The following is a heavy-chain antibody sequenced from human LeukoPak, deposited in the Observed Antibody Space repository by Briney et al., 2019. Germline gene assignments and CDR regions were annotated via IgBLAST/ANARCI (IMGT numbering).Heavy chain of an antibody. Sequence: PGGSLRLSCAASGFTFSSYAMSWVRQAPGKGLEWVSAISGSGGSTYYADSVKGRFTISRDNSKNTLYLQMNSLRAEDTAVYYCASQGDYYDSSGYYYYWGQGTLVTVSS. J-gene: IGHJ4*02. CDR3: ASQGDYYDSSGYYYY. CDR1: GFTFSSYA. CDR2: ISGSGGST. V-gene: IGHV3-23*01. D-gene: IGHD3-22*01.